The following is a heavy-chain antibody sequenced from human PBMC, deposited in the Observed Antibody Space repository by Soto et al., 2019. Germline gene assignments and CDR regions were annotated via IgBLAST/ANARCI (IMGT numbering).Heavy chain of an antibody. V-gene: IGHV1-18*01. CDR2: ISAYNGNT. J-gene: IGHJ6*02. D-gene: IGHD2-15*01. CDR3: ARVVVAATRTISYYYYYGMDV. CDR1: GYTFTSYG. Sequence: ASVKVSCKASGYTFTSYGISWVRQAPGQGLEWMGWISAYNGNTNYAQKLQGRVTMTTDTSTSTAYMELRSLRSDDTAVYYCARVVVAATRTISYYYYYGMDVWGQGTTVTVSS.